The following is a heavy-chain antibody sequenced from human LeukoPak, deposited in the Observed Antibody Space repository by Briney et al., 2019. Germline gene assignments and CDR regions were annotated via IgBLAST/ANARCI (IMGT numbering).Heavy chain of an antibody. Sequence: GGSLRLSCAASGFTFDDYTMHWVRQAPGKGLEWVSLISWDGGSTYYADSVKGRFTISRDNSKNSLYLQMNSLRTEDTALYYCALNWGLDYWGQGALVTVSS. J-gene: IGHJ4*02. CDR2: ISWDGGST. CDR3: ALNWGLDY. D-gene: IGHD7-27*01. CDR1: GFTFDDYT. V-gene: IGHV3-43*01.